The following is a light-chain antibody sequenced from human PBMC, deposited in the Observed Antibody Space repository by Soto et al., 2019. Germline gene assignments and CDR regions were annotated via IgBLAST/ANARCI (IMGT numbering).Light chain of an antibody. CDR1: QSISTY. CDR3: QQSFITPYT. Sequence: DIQMTQSPSSLSTFVGDRVTITCRASQSISTYLNWYQQKPGKAPKLLIYAASSLQSGVPSRFSGSESGTDFTLTISRLQPEDFATYYCQQSFITPYTFGQGTKLEIK. CDR2: AAS. V-gene: IGKV1-39*01. J-gene: IGKJ2*01.